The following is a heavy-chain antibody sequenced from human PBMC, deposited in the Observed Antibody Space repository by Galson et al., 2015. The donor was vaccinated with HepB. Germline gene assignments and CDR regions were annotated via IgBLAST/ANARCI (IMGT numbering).Heavy chain of an antibody. D-gene: IGHD3-22*01. CDR1: GFTFSSNG. J-gene: IGHJ4*02. CDR2: IYYDGGQQ. Sequence: SLRLSCAASGFTFSSNGMHWVRQAPGKGLEWVAVIYYDGGQQHYTDSVKGRFFISRDDSKNMLYLQMNSLRVEDTAVYYCARAMIRRLDYWGQGTLVTVSS. CDR3: ARAMIRRLDY. V-gene: IGHV3-33*01.